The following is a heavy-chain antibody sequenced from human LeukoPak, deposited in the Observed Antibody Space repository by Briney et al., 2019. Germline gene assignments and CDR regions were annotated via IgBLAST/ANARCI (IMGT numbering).Heavy chain of an antibody. V-gene: IGHV3-23*01. D-gene: IGHD1-26*01. CDR2: ISGSGGST. Sequence: PGGSLRLSCAASGFTFSYCGMSWVRQAPGKGLEWVSTISGSGGSTYYADSVKGQFTISRDNSKNTLYLQMNSLTAEDTAVYYCAKRGARPTYYFDYWGQGTLVTVSS. CDR1: GFTFSYCG. CDR3: AKRGARPTYYFDY. J-gene: IGHJ4*02.